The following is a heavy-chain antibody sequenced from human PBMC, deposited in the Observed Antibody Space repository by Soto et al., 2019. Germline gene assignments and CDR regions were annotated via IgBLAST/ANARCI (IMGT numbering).Heavy chain of an antibody. CDR3: TSHAPEDMIRK. CDR2: IRNKANSYAT. CDR1: RFTFSGSS. Sequence: EVQLVESGGGLVQPGGSLKLSCVASRFTFSGSSMHWVRQASGKGLEWVGRIRNKANSYATAYAASVKGRFTISRDDSNNTAYLQMNSLKTEDTAVYYCTSHAPEDMIRKWGQGTLVTVSS. D-gene: IGHD2-15*01. J-gene: IGHJ4*02. V-gene: IGHV3-73*02.